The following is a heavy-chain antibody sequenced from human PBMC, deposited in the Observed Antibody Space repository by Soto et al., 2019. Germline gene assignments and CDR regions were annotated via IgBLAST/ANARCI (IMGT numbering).Heavy chain of an antibody. J-gene: IGHJ5*02. D-gene: IGHD2-21*02. CDR2: IYNSGNT. Sequence: SETLSLTCGVSGFSISSGHYWSWIRQPPGQGLEWIGYIYNSGNTYYNPSLMSRVTISVDRSQNHFSLKLTSVTAADTAVYYCARGSDGVWNWFDPWGQGTQVTVSS. CDR1: GFSISSGHY. V-gene: IGHV4-30-2*01. CDR3: ARGSDGVWNWFDP.